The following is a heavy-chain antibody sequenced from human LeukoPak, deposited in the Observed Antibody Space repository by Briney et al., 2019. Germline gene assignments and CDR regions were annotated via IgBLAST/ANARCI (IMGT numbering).Heavy chain of an antibody. CDR2: ISASGGST. CDR3: AKDREVREMGAFDI. D-gene: IGHD3-10*01. V-gene: IGHV3-23*01. J-gene: IGHJ3*02. Sequence: GGSLRLSCAASGFTFTSYAMSWDRQAPGKGLEWVSTISASGGSTYYADSVKGRFTISRDNSENTLYLQMNSLRAEDTAVYYCAKDREVREMGAFDIWGQGTMVTVSS. CDR1: GFTFTSYA.